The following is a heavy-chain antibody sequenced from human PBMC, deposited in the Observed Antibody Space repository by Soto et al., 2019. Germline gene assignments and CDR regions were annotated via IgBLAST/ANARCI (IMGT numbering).Heavy chain of an antibody. CDR3: ARALPDDFWSGYYLG. CDR2: IYYSGST. CDR1: GGSISSGDYY. D-gene: IGHD3-3*01. Sequence: SETLSLTCTVSGGSISSGDYYWSWIRQPPGKGLEWIGYIYYSGSTYYNPSLKSRVTISVDTSKNQFSLKLSSVTAADTAVYYCARALPDDFWSGYYLGWGQGTLVTVSS. J-gene: IGHJ4*02. V-gene: IGHV4-30-4*01.